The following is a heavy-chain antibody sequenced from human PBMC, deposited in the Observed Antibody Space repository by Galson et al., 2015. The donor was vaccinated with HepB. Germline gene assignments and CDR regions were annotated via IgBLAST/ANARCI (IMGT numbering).Heavy chain of an antibody. CDR2: INPSGGST. CDR1: GYTFTSYY. J-gene: IGHJ4*02. D-gene: IGHD1-26*01. V-gene: IGHV1-46*01. CDR3: ARDITPIVGATLPDY. Sequence: SVKVSCKASGYTFTSYYMHWVRQAPGQGLEWMGIINPSGGSTSYAQKFQGRVTMTRDTSTSTVYMELSSLRSEDTAVYYCARDITPIVGATLPDYWGQGTLVTVSS.